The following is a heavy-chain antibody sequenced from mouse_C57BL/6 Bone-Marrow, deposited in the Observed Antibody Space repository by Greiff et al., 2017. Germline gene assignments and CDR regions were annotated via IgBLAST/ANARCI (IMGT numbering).Heavy chain of an antibody. CDR1: GFTFSSYT. J-gene: IGHJ1*03. CDR3: SRLVTTILATKYFNV. V-gene: IGHV5-9*01. CDR2: ISGGGGNT. D-gene: IGHD1-1*01. Sequence: EVKLLESGGGLVKPGGSLKLSCAASGFTFSSYTMPWVRQTPEKRLQWVAAISGGGGNTYYPDSVKGRSTIPRDNDTNTLYLQLSSLRSEDTALXYCSRLVTTILATKYFNVWGTGTTVTVSS.